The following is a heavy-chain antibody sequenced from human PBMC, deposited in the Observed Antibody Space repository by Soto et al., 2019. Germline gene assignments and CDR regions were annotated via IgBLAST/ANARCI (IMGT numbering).Heavy chain of an antibody. V-gene: IGHV1-69*13. J-gene: IGHJ6*02. Sequence: GXSVKVSCKGSVGTFSSYAISWVRQAPGQGLEWMGGIIPIFGTANYAQKFQGRVTITADESTSTAYMELSSLRSEDTAVYYCARAAEDTAMEDYYYYGMDVWGQGTTVTVSS. CDR3: ARAAEDTAMEDYYYYGMDV. CDR1: VGTFSSYA. CDR2: IIPIFGTA. D-gene: IGHD5-18*01.